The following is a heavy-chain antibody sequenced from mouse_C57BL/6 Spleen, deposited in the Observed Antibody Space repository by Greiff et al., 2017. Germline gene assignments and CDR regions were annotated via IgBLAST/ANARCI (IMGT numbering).Heavy chain of an antibody. CDR2: INPNYGTT. Sequence: EVKLQESGPELVKPGASVKISCKASGYSFTDYNMNWVKQSNGKSLEWIGVINPNYGTTSYNQKFKGKATLTVDQSSSTAYMQLNSLTSEDSAVYYCARRGGNWDPYWYFDVWGTGTTVTVSS. V-gene: IGHV1-39*01. CDR1: GYSFTDYN. D-gene: IGHD4-1*01. J-gene: IGHJ1*03. CDR3: ARRGGNWDPYWYFDV.